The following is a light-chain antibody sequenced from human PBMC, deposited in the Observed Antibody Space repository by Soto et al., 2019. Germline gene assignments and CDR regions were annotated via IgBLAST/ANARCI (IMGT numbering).Light chain of an antibody. J-gene: IGKJ2*02. Sequence: IQMTQSPSIVSGFVGDRVTITCRASQDVSTFLAWYQKRSGEAPRRLIYEVSTLEAGVSSRFSGSGSGTEFTLTITNLQPDDSATYYCQQHRAYCTFGQGTKVEI. CDR3: QQHRAYCT. CDR2: EVS. CDR1: QDVSTF. V-gene: IGKV1-5*03.